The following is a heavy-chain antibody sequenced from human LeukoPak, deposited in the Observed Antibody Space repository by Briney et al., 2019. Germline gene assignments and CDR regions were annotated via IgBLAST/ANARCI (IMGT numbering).Heavy chain of an antibody. CDR3: ARDPIIAAAGHNWFDP. CDR2: IIPIFGTA. CDR1: GGTFSSYA. D-gene: IGHD6-13*01. J-gene: IGHJ5*02. V-gene: IGHV1-69*13. Sequence: SVKVSCKASGGTFSSYAISWVRQAPGQGLEWMGGIIPIFGTANYAQKFQGRVTITADESTSTAYMELSSLRSEDTAVYYCARDPIIAAAGHNWFDPWGQGTLVTVSS.